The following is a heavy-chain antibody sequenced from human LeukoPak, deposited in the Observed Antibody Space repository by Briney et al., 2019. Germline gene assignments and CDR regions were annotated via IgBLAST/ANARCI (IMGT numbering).Heavy chain of an antibody. D-gene: IGHD3-10*01. Sequence: ASVKVSCKASGHTFTSYGISWVRQAPGQGLEWMGWISAYNGNTNYAQKLQGRVTMTTDTSTSTAYMELRSLRSDDTAVYYCARGSPWWFGELSINFDYWGQGTLVTVSS. V-gene: IGHV1-18*01. CDR2: ISAYNGNT. CDR1: GHTFTSYG. J-gene: IGHJ4*02. CDR3: ARGSPWWFGELSINFDY.